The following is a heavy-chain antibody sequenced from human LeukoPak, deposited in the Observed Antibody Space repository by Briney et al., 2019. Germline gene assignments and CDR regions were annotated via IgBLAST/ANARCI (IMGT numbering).Heavy chain of an antibody. V-gene: IGHV3-30*18. Sequence: PGRSLRLSCAASGFTFSSYGMHWVRQAPGKGLEWVAVISYDGSNKYYADSVKGRFTISRDNSKNTLYLQINSLRAEDTAVYYCAKDRHSTSLVSFDYWGQGTLVTVSS. D-gene: IGHD6-13*01. CDR1: GFTFSSYG. CDR2: ISYDGSNK. CDR3: AKDRHSTSLVSFDY. J-gene: IGHJ4*02.